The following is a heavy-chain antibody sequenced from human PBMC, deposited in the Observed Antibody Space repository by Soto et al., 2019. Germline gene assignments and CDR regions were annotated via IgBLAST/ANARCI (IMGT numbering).Heavy chain of an antibody. J-gene: IGHJ4*02. Sequence: GGSLRLSCAVSEFTFSIYAMTWVRQAPGKGLEWVSTISDTGVNTYYADSVRGRFTISRDNPKNTLYLQMNSLTAEDTAVYYCAKDDGSGSYSDYWGQGTLVTVSS. CDR1: EFTFSIYA. CDR3: AKDDGSGSYSDY. D-gene: IGHD3-10*01. V-gene: IGHV3-23*01. CDR2: ISDTGVNT.